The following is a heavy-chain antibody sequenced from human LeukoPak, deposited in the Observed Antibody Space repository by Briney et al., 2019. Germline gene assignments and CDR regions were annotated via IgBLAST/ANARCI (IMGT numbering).Heavy chain of an antibody. CDR3: ARGRAARDYYYYYYMDV. D-gene: IGHD6-6*01. Sequence: SETLSLTCTVSGGSISSGGYYWSWLRQHPGKGLEWIGYIYYSGSTYYNPSLKSRVTISVDTPKNQFSLKLSSVTAADTAVYYCARGRAARDYYYYYYMDVWGKGTTVTVSS. CDR2: IYYSGST. CDR1: GGSISSGGYY. V-gene: IGHV4-31*03. J-gene: IGHJ6*03.